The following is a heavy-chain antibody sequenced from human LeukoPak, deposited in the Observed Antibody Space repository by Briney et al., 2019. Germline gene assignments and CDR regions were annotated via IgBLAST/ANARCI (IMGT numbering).Heavy chain of an antibody. Sequence: PGGSLRLSCAASGFTFRYYWMYWVPQGPGKGLAWVSRINSDGSSTVYADSVQGRFTISRDNAKNTLFLQMNSLRAEDTAVYYCARAPILSFGESPTDYWGQGTLVTVSS. CDR3: ARAPILSFGESPTDY. CDR1: GFTFRYYW. D-gene: IGHD3-10*01. CDR2: INSDGSST. V-gene: IGHV3-74*01. J-gene: IGHJ4*02.